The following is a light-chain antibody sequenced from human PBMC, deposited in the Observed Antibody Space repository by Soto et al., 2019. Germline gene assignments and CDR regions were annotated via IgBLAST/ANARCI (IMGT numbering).Light chain of an antibody. V-gene: IGKV3-15*01. CDR2: GAS. CDR1: QSVRIN. CDR3: QQYNNWPQT. Sequence: EIVMTQSPATLSVSPGERATLSCRASQSVRINLAWYQQKPGQAPRLLIYGASTRATGIPARFSGGGSGAEFTLTIGSLQSEDFAVYYCQQYNNWPQTFGQGTKVDIK. J-gene: IGKJ1*01.